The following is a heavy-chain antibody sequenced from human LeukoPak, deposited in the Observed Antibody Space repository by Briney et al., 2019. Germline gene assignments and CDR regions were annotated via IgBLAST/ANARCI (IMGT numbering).Heavy chain of an antibody. CDR3: ARHRSPLESFHH. V-gene: IGHV4-59*08. D-gene: IGHD3-3*01. CDR2: IYYSGNT. CDR1: GGSISSDY. J-gene: IGHJ1*01. Sequence: SSETLSLTCTVSGGSISSDYWSWIRQPPGQGLEWIGYIYYSGNTDYNPSLKSRVTISVDTSKDQFSLKLSSVNAADTAMYYCARHRSPLESFHHWGQGTLVTVSS.